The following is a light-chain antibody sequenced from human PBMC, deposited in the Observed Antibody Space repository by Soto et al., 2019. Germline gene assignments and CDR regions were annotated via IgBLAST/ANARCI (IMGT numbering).Light chain of an antibody. CDR3: QQRSNWPLT. CDR1: QSVSSQ. V-gene: IGKV3-11*01. CDR2: DAS. J-gene: IGKJ4*01. Sequence: EIVLTQSPATLSLSPGERDTLSCRASQSVSSQLAWYQQKPGQAPRLLIYDASNRATVIPARFSGRGSGTDFTLTISSLEPEDFAVYYFQQRSNWPLTFGGGTKVAIK.